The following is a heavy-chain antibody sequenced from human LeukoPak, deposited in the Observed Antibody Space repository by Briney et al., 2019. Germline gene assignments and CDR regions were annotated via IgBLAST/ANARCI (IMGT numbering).Heavy chain of an antibody. CDR2: IYYTGST. Sequence: PSETLSLTCTVSGGSISGYYWNWIRQPPGKGLEWIGYIYYTGSTSYNPPLKSRVTISLDTSKNQFSLKLSSVTAADTAVYYCTRGAGWLIDYWGQGILVTVSS. CDR1: GGSISGYY. V-gene: IGHV4-59*08. CDR3: TRGAGWLIDY. J-gene: IGHJ4*02. D-gene: IGHD3-16*01.